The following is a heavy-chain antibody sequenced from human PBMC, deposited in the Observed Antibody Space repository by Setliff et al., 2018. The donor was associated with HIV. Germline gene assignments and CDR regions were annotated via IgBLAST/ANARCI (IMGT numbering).Heavy chain of an antibody. CDR2: VNTGKGDT. CDR1: GYTFSNYP. J-gene: IGHJ4*01. Sequence: GASVKVSCKTSGYTFSNYPIHWLRQAPGQRPEWMGWVNTGKGDTKYSQRFQDRLTITTDSSASSVYMELSSLSSDDTAIYYCARDRFTLTCSIFGFWGHGTLVTVSS. CDR3: ARDRFTLTCSIFGF. D-gene: IGHD3-3*01. V-gene: IGHV1-3*04.